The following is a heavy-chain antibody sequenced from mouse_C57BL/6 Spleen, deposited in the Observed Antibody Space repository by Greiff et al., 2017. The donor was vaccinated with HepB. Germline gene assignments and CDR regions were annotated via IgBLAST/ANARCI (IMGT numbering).Heavy chain of an antibody. CDR3: ARSRAYDYYGSLVDY. J-gene: IGHJ2*01. Sequence: VQLKQPGTELVKPGASVKLSCKASGYTFTSYWMHWVKQRPGQGLEWIGNINPSNGGTNYDEKFKSKATLTVDKSSSTAYMQLSSLTSEDSAVYYCARSRAYDYYGSLVDYWGQGTTLTVSS. CDR1: GYTFTSYW. CDR2: INPSNGGT. D-gene: IGHD1-1*01. V-gene: IGHV1-53*01.